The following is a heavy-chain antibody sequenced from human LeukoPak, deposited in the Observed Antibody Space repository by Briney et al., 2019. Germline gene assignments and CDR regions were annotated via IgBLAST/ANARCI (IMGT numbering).Heavy chain of an antibody. CDR3: ARQLGYCSSTSCYADKVDY. CDR1: GGSISSSSYY. D-gene: IGHD2-2*01. V-gene: IGHV4-39*01. Sequence: SETLSLTCTVSGGSISSSSYYWGWIRQPPGKGLEWIGSIYYSGSTYYNPSLKSRVTISVDTSKNQFSLKLSSVTAADTAVYYCARQLGYCSSTSCYADKVDYCRQGTLVTVSS. CDR2: IYYSGST. J-gene: IGHJ4*02.